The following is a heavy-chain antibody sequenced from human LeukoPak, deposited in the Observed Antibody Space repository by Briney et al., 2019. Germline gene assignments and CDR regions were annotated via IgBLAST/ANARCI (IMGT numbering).Heavy chain of an antibody. V-gene: IGHV4-39*01. CDR1: GGSISSSSYY. CDR2: IYYSGST. CDR3: AIQRRYCSSTSCYAFDY. J-gene: IGHJ4*02. D-gene: IGHD2-2*01. Sequence: SSETLSLTCTVSGGSISSSSYYWGWIRQPPGKGLEWIGSIYYSGSTYYNPSLKSRVTISVDTSKNQFSLKLSSVTAADTAVYYCAIQRRYCSSTSCYAFDYLVQGTLVTVSS.